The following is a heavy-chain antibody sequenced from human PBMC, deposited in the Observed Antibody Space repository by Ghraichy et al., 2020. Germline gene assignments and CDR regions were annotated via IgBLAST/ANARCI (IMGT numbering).Heavy chain of an antibody. CDR3: ARDRLGYCTGGVCYGAFDY. J-gene: IGHJ4*02. CDR1: GFTFSSYT. Sequence: GESLNISCAASGFTFSSYTMNWVRQAPGKGLEWVSYSSSSSSTISYADSVKGRFTISRDSAKNSLYLQMNSLRDEDTAVYYCARDRLGYCTGGVCYGAFDYWGQGTLVTVSS. D-gene: IGHD2-8*02. V-gene: IGHV3-48*02. CDR2: SSSSSSTI.